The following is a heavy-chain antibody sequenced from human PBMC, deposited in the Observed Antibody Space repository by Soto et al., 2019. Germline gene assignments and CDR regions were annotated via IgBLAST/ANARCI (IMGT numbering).Heavy chain of an antibody. V-gene: IGHV4-34*01. J-gene: IGHJ4*02. Sequence: QVQLQQWGAGLLKPSETLSLTCAVYGGSFSGYDWTWLRQPPGTGLEWIGEINHSGSSNYNPSLKXRXTXSXXTSKNQFSLKLTSVTAADTAVYYCARDKITGLFDYWGQGTLVTVSS. CDR3: ARDKITGLFDY. CDR2: INHSGSS. D-gene: IGHD2-8*02. CDR1: GGSFSGYD.